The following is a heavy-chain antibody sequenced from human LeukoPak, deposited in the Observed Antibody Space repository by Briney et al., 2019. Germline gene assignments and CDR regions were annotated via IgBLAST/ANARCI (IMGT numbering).Heavy chain of an antibody. D-gene: IGHD3-16*01. CDR2: LDPEDGET. J-gene: IGHJ3*01. CDR1: GYTLIELS. Sequence: ASVKVSCKVSGYTLIELSMNWVRQAPGKGLEWMAGLDPEDGETIYAQKFQGRVTMTEDTSTNTVYMELSSLRSEDTAVYYCATPASNYVWGGAFDVWGQGTRVTVSS. V-gene: IGHV1-24*01. CDR3: ATPASNYVWGGAFDV.